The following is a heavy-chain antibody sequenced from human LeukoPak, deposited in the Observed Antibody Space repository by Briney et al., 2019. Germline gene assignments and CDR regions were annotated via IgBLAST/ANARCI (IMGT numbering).Heavy chain of an antibody. D-gene: IGHD2-15*01. Sequence: GGSLRLSCAASRFTFSSYSMHWVRQAPGEGLEWVSSISSSSSYIYYADSVKGRFTISRDNAKNSLYLQMNSLRAEDTAVYYCARDEGLVVSPYYYYGVDVWGQGTTVTVSS. CDR1: RFTFSSYS. V-gene: IGHV3-21*01. J-gene: IGHJ6*02. CDR3: ARDEGLVVSPYYYYGVDV. CDR2: ISSSSSYI.